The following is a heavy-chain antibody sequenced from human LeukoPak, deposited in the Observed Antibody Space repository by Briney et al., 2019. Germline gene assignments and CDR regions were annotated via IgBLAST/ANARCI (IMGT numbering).Heavy chain of an antibody. CDR2: IYYSGST. CDR3: ARRSYGEGWPFDY. CDR1: GGSISSYY. Sequence: SETLSLTCTVSGGSISSYYWSWIRQPPGKGLEWMGNIYYSGSTNYNPSLKSRVTISVDTSKKQFSLKLSSVTAADTAVYYWARRSYGEGWPFDYWGQGTLVTVSS. J-gene: IGHJ4*02. D-gene: IGHD1-26*01. V-gene: IGHV4-59*01.